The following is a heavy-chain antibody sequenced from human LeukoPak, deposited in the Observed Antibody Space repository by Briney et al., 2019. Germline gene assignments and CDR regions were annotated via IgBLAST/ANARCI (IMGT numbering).Heavy chain of an antibody. CDR3: ARERIVVVPAAMRSSYYFDY. V-gene: IGHV3-11*01. D-gene: IGHD2-2*01. CDR2: ISSSGSTI. J-gene: IGHJ4*02. Sequence: PGGSLRLSWAASGFTFSDYYMSWIRQAPGKGLEWVSYISSSGSTIYYADSVKGRFTISRDNAKNSLYLQMNSLRAEDTAVYYCARERIVVVPAAMRSSYYFDYWGQGTLVTVSS. CDR1: GFTFSDYY.